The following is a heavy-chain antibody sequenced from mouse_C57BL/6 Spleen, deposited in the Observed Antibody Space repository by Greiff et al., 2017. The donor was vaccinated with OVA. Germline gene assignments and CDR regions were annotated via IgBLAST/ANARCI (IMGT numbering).Heavy chain of an antibody. J-gene: IGHJ3*01. CDR2: INPSTGGT. D-gene: IGHD1-1*01. V-gene: IGHV1-42*01. CDR1: GYSFTGYY. Sequence: EVQLQQSGPELVKPGASVKISCKASGYSFTGYYMNWVKQSPEKSLEWIGEINPSTGGTTYNQKFKAKATLTVDKSSSTAYMQLKSLTSEDSAVYYCAREGTNYGSSYGWFAYWGQGTLVTVSA. CDR3: AREGTNYGSSYGWFAY.